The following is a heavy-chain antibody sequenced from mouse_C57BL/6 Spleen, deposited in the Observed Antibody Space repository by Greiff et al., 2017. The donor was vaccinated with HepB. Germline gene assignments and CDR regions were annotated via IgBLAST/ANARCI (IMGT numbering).Heavy chain of an antibody. V-gene: IGHV1-80*01. J-gene: IGHJ4*01. Sequence: VQLQESGAELVKPGASVKISCKASGYAFSSYWMNWVKQRPGKGLEWIGQIYPGDGDTNYNGKFKGKATLTADKSSSTAYMQLSSLTSEDSAVYFCARFYTPIYAMDYWGQETSETVSS. CDR2: IYPGDGDT. D-gene: IGHD6-5*01. CDR3: ARFYTPIYAMDY. CDR1: GYAFSSYW.